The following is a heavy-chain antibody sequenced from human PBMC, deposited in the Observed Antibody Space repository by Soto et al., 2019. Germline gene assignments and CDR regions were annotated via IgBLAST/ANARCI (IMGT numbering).Heavy chain of an antibody. V-gene: IGHV1-18*01. CDR3: ATGGDRMPRFDT. D-gene: IGHD2-21*02. Sequence: SSVKVSCKASGYTFTSYGISWVRQAPGQGLEWMGWISAYNGNTNYAQKLQGRVTMTTDTSTSTAYLELRSLRSDDTAVYYCATGGDRMPRFDTWGQGTLVTVSS. CDR1: GYTFTSYG. CDR2: ISAYNGNT. J-gene: IGHJ5*02.